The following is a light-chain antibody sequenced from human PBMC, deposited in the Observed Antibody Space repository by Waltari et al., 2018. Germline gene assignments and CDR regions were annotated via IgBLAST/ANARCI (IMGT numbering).Light chain of an antibody. CDR3: QQYHSFSRFA. CDR1: QRITTW. V-gene: IGKV1-5*03. J-gene: IGKJ3*01. CDR2: KAS. Sequence: DIQMTQSPSTLSASVGDRVTLTCRASQRITTWLAWYQQKPGRAPKLLIYKASTLQNGVPSRFSASGSGTEFTLTISSLQPDDFATYYCQQYHSFSRFAFGPGTKVHLK.